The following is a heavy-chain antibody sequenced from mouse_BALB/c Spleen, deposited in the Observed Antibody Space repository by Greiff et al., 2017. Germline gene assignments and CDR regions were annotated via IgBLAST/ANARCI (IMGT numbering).Heavy chain of an antibody. CDR3: ARSGTGHFDY. CDR1: GFTFSSFG. Sequence: EVKLVESGGGLVQPGGSRKLSCAASGFTFSSFGMHWVRQAPEKGLEWVAYISSGSSTIYYADTVKGRFTISRDNPKNTLFLQMTSLRSEDTAMYYCARSGTGHFDYWGQGTTLTVSS. D-gene: IGHD4-1*01. CDR2: ISSGSSTI. V-gene: IGHV5-17*02. J-gene: IGHJ2*01.